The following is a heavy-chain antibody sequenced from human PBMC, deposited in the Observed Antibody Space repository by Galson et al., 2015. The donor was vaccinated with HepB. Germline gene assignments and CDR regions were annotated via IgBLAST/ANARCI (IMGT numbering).Heavy chain of an antibody. CDR3: ARLYIAAAGRDYYGMDV. V-gene: IGHV3-30*04. CDR2: ISYDGSNK. D-gene: IGHD6-13*01. CDR1: GFTFSSYA. Sequence: SLRLSCAASGFTFSSYAMHWVRQAPGKGLEWVAVISYDGSNKYYADSVKGRFTISRDNSKNTLYLQMNSLRAEDTAVYYCARLYIAAAGRDYYGMDVWGQGTTVTVSS. J-gene: IGHJ6*02.